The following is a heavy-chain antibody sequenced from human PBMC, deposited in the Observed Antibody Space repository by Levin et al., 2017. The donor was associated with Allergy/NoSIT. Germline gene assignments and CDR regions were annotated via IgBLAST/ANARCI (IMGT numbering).Heavy chain of an antibody. J-gene: IGHJ4*02. CDR3: TTVRRTSGWNADY. Sequence: PGGSLRLSCAASGFTFRNYGMYWVRQAPGKGLEWLAVIWYDGSKKNYAESVKGRFTISRDNSKNMLYLQVDSLRAEDSAIYYCTTVRRTSGWNADYWGQGVLVSVSS. D-gene: IGHD6-19*01. CDR2: IWYDGSKK. CDR1: GFTFRNYG. V-gene: IGHV3-33*07.